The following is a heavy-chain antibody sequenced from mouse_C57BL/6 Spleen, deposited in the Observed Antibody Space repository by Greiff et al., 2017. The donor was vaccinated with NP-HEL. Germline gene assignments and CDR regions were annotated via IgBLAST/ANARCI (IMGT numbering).Heavy chain of an antibody. CDR2: IRNKANGYTT. V-gene: IGHV7-3*01. J-gene: IGHJ2*01. CDR3: ARYEVWMLLDY. CDR1: GFTFTDYY. Sequence: EVQLMESGGGLVQPGGSLSLSCAASGFTFTDYYMSWVRQPPGTSLEWLGFIRNKANGYTTEYSASVKGRFTISRDNSQSILYLQMNALRAEDSATDYCARYEVWMLLDYWGQGTTLTVSS. D-gene: IGHD2-10*02.